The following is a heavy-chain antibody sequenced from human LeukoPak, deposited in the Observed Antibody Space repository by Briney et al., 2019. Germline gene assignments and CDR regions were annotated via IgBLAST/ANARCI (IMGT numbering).Heavy chain of an antibody. J-gene: IGHJ6*02. CDR3: ARGYYGMDV. Sequence: GGSLRLSCAASGFIFSSYSMSWVRQAPGKGLEWVSVITGSGGNTYYADSVKGRFTISRDNAKNTLYVQMNSLRDEDTAVYYCARGYYGMDVWGQGTTVTVSS. CDR2: ITGSGGNT. V-gene: IGHV3-23*01. CDR1: GFIFSSYS.